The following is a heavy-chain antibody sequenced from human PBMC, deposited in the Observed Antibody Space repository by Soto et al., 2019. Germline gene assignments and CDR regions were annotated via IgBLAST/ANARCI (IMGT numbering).Heavy chain of an antibody. CDR2: VKSKTDGGTT. CDR3: TTTAIGYCSSASCYAGDF. CDR1: GFSFSKAW. D-gene: IGHD2-2*01. V-gene: IGHV3-15*01. J-gene: IGHJ4*02. Sequence: EVQLVESGGGLVQPGGSLRLSCAASGFSFSKAWMSWVRQAPGEGLEWVGRVKSKTDGGTTDYATPVKGRFTISRDDSENTLYLQMNSLKTEDTAVYYCTTTAIGYCSSASCYAGDFWGQGALVTVSS.